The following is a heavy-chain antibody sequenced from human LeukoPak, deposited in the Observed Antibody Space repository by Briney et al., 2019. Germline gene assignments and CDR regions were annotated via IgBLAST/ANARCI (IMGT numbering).Heavy chain of an antibody. J-gene: IGHJ6*02. D-gene: IGHD2-15*01. CDR2: IYYSGST. V-gene: IGHV4-31*03. CDR1: GGSISSGGYY. CDR3: ARISGVRYYYGMDV. Sequence: MPSETLSLTCTVSGGSISSGGYYWSWIRQHPGKGLEWIGYIYYSGSTYYNPSLKSRVTISVDTSKNQFSLKLSSVTAADTAVYYCARISGVRYYYGMDVWGQGTTVTVSS.